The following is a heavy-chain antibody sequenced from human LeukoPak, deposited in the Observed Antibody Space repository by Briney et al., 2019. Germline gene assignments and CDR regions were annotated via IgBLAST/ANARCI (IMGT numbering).Heavy chain of an antibody. CDR3: ARDYGVAPANPTGGMD. CDR1: GFTFSSYS. Sequence: GGSLRLSCAASGFTFSSYSMNWVRQAPGKGLEWVSFISSSSSTIYYADSVKGRFTISRDNAKNSLYLQMNSLRAEDTAVYYCARDYGVAPANPTGGMDWGQGTLVTVSS. J-gene: IGHJ4*02. V-gene: IGHV3-48*01. CDR2: ISSSSSTI. D-gene: IGHD3-16*01.